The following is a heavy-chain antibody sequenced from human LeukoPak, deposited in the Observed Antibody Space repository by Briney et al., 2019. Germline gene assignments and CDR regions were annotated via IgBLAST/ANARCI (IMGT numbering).Heavy chain of an antibody. CDR1: GGSISSSSYF. D-gene: IGHD5-24*01. Sequence: PSETLSLTCSVSGGSISSSSYFWGWIRQPPGKGLEWIASVHYSGSTYYNPSLKSRVTISVDTSKNQFSLKLSSVTAADTAVYYCARATRWLQLGYFDYRGQGTLVTVSS. CDR3: ARATRWLQLGYFDY. J-gene: IGHJ4*02. V-gene: IGHV4-39*01. CDR2: VHYSGST.